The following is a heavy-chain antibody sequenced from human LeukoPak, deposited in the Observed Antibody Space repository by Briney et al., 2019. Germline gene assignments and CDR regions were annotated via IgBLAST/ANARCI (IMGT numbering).Heavy chain of an antibody. Sequence: GASVKVSCKASGYTFISYGITWVRQAPGQGLEWMGIINPSGGSTSYAQKFQGRVTMTRDTSTSTVYMELSSLRSEDTAVYYCARAGNYYDSSGYSNFDYWGQGTLVTVSS. CDR1: GYTFISYG. CDR3: ARAGNYYDSSGYSNFDY. CDR2: INPSGGST. V-gene: IGHV1-46*01. D-gene: IGHD3-22*01. J-gene: IGHJ4*02.